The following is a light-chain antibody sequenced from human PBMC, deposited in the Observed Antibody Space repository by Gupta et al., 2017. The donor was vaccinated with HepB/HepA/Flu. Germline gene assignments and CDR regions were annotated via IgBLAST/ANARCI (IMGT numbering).Light chain of an antibody. CDR1: QSISTY. CDR3: QQRSSWPIT. V-gene: IGKV3-11*01. Sequence: EIVLTQSPATLSLSPGERATLSCRASQSISTYLGWYQQKPGQAPRLLIYDASNRATGIPARYSGSGSGTDFTLTINRLEPEDFAVYYCQQRSSWPITFGQGTLLEIK. J-gene: IGKJ5*01. CDR2: DAS.